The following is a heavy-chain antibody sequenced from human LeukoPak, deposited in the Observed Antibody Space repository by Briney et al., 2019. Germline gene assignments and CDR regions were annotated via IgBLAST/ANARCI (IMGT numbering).Heavy chain of an antibody. CDR1: GGSFSGYY. V-gene: IGHV4-59*01. CDR2: IYYSGST. D-gene: IGHD3-22*01. Sequence: SETLSLTCAVYGGSFSGYYWSWIRQPPGKGLEWIGYIYYSGSTNYNPSLKSRVTISVDTSKNQFSLKLSSVTAADTAVYYCARAFGGYLPDYWGQGTLVTVSS. J-gene: IGHJ4*02. CDR3: ARAFGGYLPDY.